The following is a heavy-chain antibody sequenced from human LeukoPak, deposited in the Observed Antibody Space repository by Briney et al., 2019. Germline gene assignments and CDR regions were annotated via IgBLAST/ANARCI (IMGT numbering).Heavy chain of an antibody. V-gene: IGHV3-33*01. CDR1: GFTFSSYG. J-gene: IGHJ4*02. CDR3: ARDLSSSGWYVDY. Sequence: GRSLTLSCAASGFTFSSYGMHWVRQAPGKGLEWVAVIWYDGSNKYYADSVKGRFTISRDNSKNTLYLQMNSLRAEDTAVYYCARDLSSSGWYVDYWGQGTLVTVSS. D-gene: IGHD6-19*01. CDR2: IWYDGSNK.